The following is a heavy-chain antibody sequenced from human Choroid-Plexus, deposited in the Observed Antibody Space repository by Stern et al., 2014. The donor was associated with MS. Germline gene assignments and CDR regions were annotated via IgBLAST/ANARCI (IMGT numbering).Heavy chain of an antibody. CDR2: ISYDGSDK. J-gene: IGHJ4*02. CDR3: AKDRQWSTYFFDY. Sequence: VQLVESGGGVAQPGRPLILSCAASGFTFSNFGMHWVRQAPGKGLEWVALISYDGSDKYYADSVKGRLTIFRDNSKNTLYMHMNSLRAEDTAVYYCAKDRQWSTYFFDYWGQGSLVTGSS. CDR1: GFTFSNFG. D-gene: IGHD2-15*01. V-gene: IGHV3-30*18.